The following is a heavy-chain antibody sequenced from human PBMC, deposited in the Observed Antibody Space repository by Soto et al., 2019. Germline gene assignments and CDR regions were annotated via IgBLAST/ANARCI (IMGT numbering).Heavy chain of an antibody. J-gene: IGHJ4*02. Sequence: GGSLRLSCAASGFTFSSYAMSWVRQAPGKGLEWVSAISGSGGSTYYADSVKGRFTISRDNSKNTLYLQMNSLRAEDTAVYYCAKDAGFTYYYDSSGHLLFDYWGQGTLVTVSS. CDR1: GFTFSSYA. D-gene: IGHD3-22*01. V-gene: IGHV3-23*01. CDR2: ISGSGGST. CDR3: AKDAGFTYYYDSSGHLLFDY.